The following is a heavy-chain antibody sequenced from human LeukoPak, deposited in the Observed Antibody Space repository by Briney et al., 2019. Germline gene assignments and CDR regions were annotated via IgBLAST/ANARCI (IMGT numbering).Heavy chain of an antibody. CDR2: IYPGDSDT. D-gene: IGHD2-2*01. CDR3: ARRGQEGPAASPYSYYSMDV. V-gene: IGHV5-51*01. Sequence: GASLKISCKGSGSRFTSYWIGWVRPMPGKGLEWMGIIYPGDSDTRYSPSFQGQVTISADKSISTAYLQWSSLRASDTAIYYCARRGQEGPAASPYSYYSMDVWGQGTTVTVSS. J-gene: IGHJ6*02. CDR1: GSRFTSYW.